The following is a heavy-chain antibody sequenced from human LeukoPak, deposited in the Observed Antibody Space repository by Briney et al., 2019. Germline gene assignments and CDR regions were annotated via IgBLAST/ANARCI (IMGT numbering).Heavy chain of an antibody. D-gene: IGHD5-18*01. CDR3: AMLAVDTAMAPGDFFDY. Sequence: GGSLRLSCVASGFTFSDYYIEWVRQAPGKGLEWVSYISSSSSYTNYADSVKGRFTISRDNAKNSLYLQMNSLRAEDTAVYYCAMLAVDTAMAPGDFFDYWGQGTLVTVSS. CDR2: ISSSSSYT. J-gene: IGHJ4*02. CDR1: GFTFSDYY. V-gene: IGHV3-11*03.